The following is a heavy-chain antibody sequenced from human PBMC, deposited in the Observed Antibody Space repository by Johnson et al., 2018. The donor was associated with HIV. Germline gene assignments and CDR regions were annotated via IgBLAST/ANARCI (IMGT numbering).Heavy chain of an antibody. J-gene: IGHJ3*02. CDR1: GFTVSSNS. D-gene: IGHD2-2*01. CDR2: IYRGGST. CDR3: ARSGYCTTSSCTDDAFDI. Sequence: VQLVESGGGVVRPGGSLRLSCAASGFTVSSNSMTWVRQAPGKGMEWVSLIYRGGSTYYADSVKGRFTISRDNSKNTLYLQMNSLRAEDTAVYYCARSGYCTTSSCTDDAFDIWGQGTMVTVSS. V-gene: IGHV3-66*01.